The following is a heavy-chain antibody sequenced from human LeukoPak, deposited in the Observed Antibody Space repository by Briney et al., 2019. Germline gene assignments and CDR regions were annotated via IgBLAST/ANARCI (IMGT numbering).Heavy chain of an antibody. D-gene: IGHD3-10*01. CDR1: GFTFSSYG. Sequence: GGSLRLSCAASGFTFSSYGMHWVRQAPGKGLEWVAFIRYDGSNKYYADSVKGRFTISRDNSKNTLYLQMNSLRAGDTAEYYCAKSYGSGIYYYYMDVWGKGTTVTVSS. CDR3: AKSYGSGIYYYYMDV. CDR2: IRYDGSNK. J-gene: IGHJ6*03. V-gene: IGHV3-30*02.